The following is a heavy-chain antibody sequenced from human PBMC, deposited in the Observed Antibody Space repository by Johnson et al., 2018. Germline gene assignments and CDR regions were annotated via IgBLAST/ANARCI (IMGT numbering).Heavy chain of an antibody. V-gene: IGHV3-30*18. D-gene: IGHD3-16*01. CDR3: AKERPDMIGAFDV. Sequence: QVQLVESGGGVVQPGRSLRLSCAASQFTFSRHGMYWVRQAPGKGLEWLAFISYDGHNKHVAASVKGRFTTSSDNSQNTLYLQMNSLRTEDTAVYYCAKERPDMIGAFDVWGQGTMVIVSS. CDR1: QFTFSRHG. CDR2: ISYDGHNK. J-gene: IGHJ3*01.